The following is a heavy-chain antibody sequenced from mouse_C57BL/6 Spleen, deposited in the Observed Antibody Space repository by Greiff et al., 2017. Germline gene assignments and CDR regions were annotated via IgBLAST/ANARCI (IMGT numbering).Heavy chain of an antibody. Sequence: EVQLQQSGPGLVKPSQSLSLTCSVTGYSITSGYYWNWIRQFPGNKLEWMGYISYDGSNNYNPSLKNRISITRDTSKNQFFLKLNSVTTEDTATYYCARGDYGSSSDYFDYWGQGTTLTVSS. CDR2: ISYDGSN. CDR1: GYSITSGYY. CDR3: ARGDYGSSSDYFDY. D-gene: IGHD1-1*01. V-gene: IGHV3-6*01. J-gene: IGHJ2*01.